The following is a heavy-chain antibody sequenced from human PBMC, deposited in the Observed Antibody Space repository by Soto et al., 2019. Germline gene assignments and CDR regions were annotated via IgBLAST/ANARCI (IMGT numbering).Heavy chain of an antibody. CDR1: GYTFTSYY. D-gene: IGHD3-3*01. CDR2: INPSGGST. J-gene: IGHJ4*02. Sequence: ASVKVSCKASGYTFTSYYMHWVRQAPGQGLEWMGIINPSGGSTSYAQKFQDRVTMTRDTSTSTVYMELSSLRSEDTAVYYCARASALGTYYDFWSGYTSFDYWGQGTLVTVSS. CDR3: ARASALGTYYDFWSGYTSFDY. V-gene: IGHV1-46*03.